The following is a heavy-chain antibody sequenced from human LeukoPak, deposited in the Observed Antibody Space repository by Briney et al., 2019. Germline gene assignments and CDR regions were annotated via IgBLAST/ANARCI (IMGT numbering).Heavy chain of an antibody. V-gene: IGHV3-21*01. CDR3: ARHVVAVGFDY. D-gene: IGHD3-22*01. CDR1: GFTFSSYT. CDR2: ITSSSSYI. J-gene: IGHJ4*02. Sequence: GGSLRLSCAASGFTFSSYTMNWVRQAPAKGLEWVSSITSSSSYIYYADSVKGRFTISRDNAKNSLCLQMNSLRAEDTAVYYCARHVVAVGFDYWGQGTLVTVSS.